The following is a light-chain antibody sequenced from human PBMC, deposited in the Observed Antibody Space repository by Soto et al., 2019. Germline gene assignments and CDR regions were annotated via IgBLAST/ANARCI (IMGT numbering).Light chain of an antibody. J-gene: IGKJ4*01. CDR1: QSVSSSH. V-gene: IGKV3-20*01. CDR2: GAS. CDR3: QHYSNSLT. Sequence: DIVLTQSPGTLSLSPGVSVTLSCRASQSVSSSHLAWYQQKPGQAPRHFIYGASRRPTGIPAWFSGSGSGTDFTLTISSLQPEDFAVYSCQHYSNSLTFGGSTKVEIK.